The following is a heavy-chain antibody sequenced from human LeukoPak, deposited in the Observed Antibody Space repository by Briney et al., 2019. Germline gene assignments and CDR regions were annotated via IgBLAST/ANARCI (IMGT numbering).Heavy chain of an antibody. J-gene: IGHJ4*02. CDR2: ISSRSTII. D-gene: IGHD2-21*02. CDR3: ARGEDVVGTVNLLDS. CDR1: GFIFSSYS. V-gene: IGHV3-48*01. Sequence: GGSLRLSCAASGFIFSSYSMNWVRQAPGKGLEWVSYISSRSTIIYYAESVKGRFSISRDKAKNLVFLQMNSLRADDTAVYYCARGEDVVGTVNLLDSWGQGTRVTVSS.